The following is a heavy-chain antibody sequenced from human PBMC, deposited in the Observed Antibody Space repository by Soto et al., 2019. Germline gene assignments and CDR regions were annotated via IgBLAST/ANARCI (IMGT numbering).Heavy chain of an antibody. Sequence: EVQLVESGGGLVQPGRSLRLSCAASGFTFDDYAMHWVRQAPGKGLEWVSGISWNSGSIGYADSVKGRFTISRDNAKNSLYLQMNSLRAEDTALYYCAKVVGDDYGAPDDYWGQGTLVTVSS. V-gene: IGHV3-9*01. D-gene: IGHD4-17*01. CDR2: ISWNSGSI. J-gene: IGHJ4*02. CDR1: GFTFDDYA. CDR3: AKVVGDDYGAPDDY.